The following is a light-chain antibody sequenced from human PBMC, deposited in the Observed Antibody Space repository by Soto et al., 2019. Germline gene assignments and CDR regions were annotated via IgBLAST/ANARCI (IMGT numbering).Light chain of an antibody. CDR3: SSYTSSSSYV. J-gene: IGLJ1*01. CDR2: DVT. CDR1: SSDVGGYKY. V-gene: IGLV2-14*01. Sequence: LAQPASLSGSPGQSITISCTGTSSDVGGYKYVSWYQQHPDKAPKLIIYDVTNRPSGISNRFSGSKSGNTASLTISGLQAEDEADYYCSSYTSSSSYVFGTGTKVTVL.